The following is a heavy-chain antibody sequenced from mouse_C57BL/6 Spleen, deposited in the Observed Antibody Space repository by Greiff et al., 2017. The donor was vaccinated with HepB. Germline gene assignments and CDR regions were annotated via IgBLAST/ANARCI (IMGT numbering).Heavy chain of an antibody. Sequence: QVQLQQSGAELARPGASVKLSCKASGYTFTSYGISWVKQRTGQGLEWIGEIYPRSGNTYYNEKFKGKATLTADKSSSTAYMELRSLTSEDSAVYFCERHYYGSSYWYFDVWGTGTTVTVSS. J-gene: IGHJ1*03. CDR2: IYPRSGNT. V-gene: IGHV1-81*01. D-gene: IGHD1-1*01. CDR3: ERHYYGSSYWYFDV. CDR1: GYTFTSYG.